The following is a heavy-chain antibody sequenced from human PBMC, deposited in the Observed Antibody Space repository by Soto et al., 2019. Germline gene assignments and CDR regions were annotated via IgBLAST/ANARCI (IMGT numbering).Heavy chain of an antibody. CDR3: AKDNCISTSCYRLYNWFDP. CDR2: ISYGGSNK. Sequence: GGSLRLACAASGFTFSSYGMHWVRQAPGKGLEWVAVISYGGSNKYYADSVKGRFTISRDNSKNTLYLQMNNLRAEDTAVYYCAKDNCISTSCYRLYNWFDPCGQGTLVTVSS. CDR1: GFTFSSYG. D-gene: IGHD2-2*01. J-gene: IGHJ5*02. V-gene: IGHV3-30*18.